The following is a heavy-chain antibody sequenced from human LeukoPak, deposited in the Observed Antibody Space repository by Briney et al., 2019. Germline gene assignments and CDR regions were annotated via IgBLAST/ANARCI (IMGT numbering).Heavy chain of an antibody. D-gene: IGHD2-21*01. V-gene: IGHV3-23*01. CDR2: ISGSGDSK. CDR3: AKYYVVGGTENAFDV. Sequence: GGSLRLSCAAAGFTFSSYAMSWVRQAPGKGLEWVSAISGSGDSKYYADSVKGRFTISRDNSKNTLYLQMDSLRTEDTAVYYCAKYYVVGGTENAFDVWGQGTLVTVSS. J-gene: IGHJ3*01. CDR1: GFTFSSYA.